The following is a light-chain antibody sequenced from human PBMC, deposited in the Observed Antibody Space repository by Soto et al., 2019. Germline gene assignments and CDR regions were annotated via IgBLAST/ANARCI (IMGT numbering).Light chain of an antibody. J-gene: IGKJ4*01. CDR1: ENVGTN. CDR3: QQYNNWRLS. V-gene: IGKV3D-15*01. Sequence: IVMTQSPATLSVSPGEGVTLSCRASENVGTNLAWYQQKPGQAPRLLIYGSSTRATGIPATFSGSGSGTEFTLTISSLQSEESAIYYCQQYNNWRLSFGGGTKVDIK. CDR2: GSS.